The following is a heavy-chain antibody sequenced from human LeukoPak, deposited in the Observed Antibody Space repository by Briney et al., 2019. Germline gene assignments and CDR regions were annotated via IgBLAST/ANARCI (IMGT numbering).Heavy chain of an antibody. Sequence: GGSLRLSCAASGFTVSSNYMSWVRQAPGKGLEWVSVIYSGGSTYYADSVKGRFTISRDNSKNTLYLQVNSLRAEDTAVYYCASPHRGSTAVEGRAFDIWGQGTMVTVSS. CDR3: ASPHRGSTAVEGRAFDI. D-gene: IGHD4-23*01. CDR2: IYSGGST. CDR1: GFTVSSNY. V-gene: IGHV3-53*01. J-gene: IGHJ3*02.